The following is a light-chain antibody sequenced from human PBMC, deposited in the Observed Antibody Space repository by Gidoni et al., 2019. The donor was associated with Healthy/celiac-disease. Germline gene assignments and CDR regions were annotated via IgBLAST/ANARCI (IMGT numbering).Light chain of an antibody. Sequence: DIQLTQSPSCLSASVGDRVTITCRASQGISSYLAWYQQKPGKAPKLLIYAASTLQSGVPSRFSGSGSGTEFTLTISSLQPEDFATYYCQQLTSYPFTFXXXTRLEIK. J-gene: IGKJ5*01. CDR1: QGISSY. CDR2: AAS. CDR3: QQLTSYPFT. V-gene: IGKV1-9*01.